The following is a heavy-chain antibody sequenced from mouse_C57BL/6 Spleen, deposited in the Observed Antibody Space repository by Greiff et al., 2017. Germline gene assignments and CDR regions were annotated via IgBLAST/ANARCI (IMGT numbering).Heavy chain of an antibody. D-gene: IGHD2-2*01. V-gene: IGHV1-52*01. CDR2: IDPSDSET. CDR1: GYTFTSYW. J-gene: IGHJ3*01. Sequence: QVQLQQPGAELVRPGSSVKLSCKASGYTFTSYWMHWVKQRPIQGLEWIGNIDPSDSETHYNQKFKDKATLTVDKSSSTAYMQLRSLTSEDSAVYDCARGGGSTMVTRGFAYWGQGTLVTVSA. CDR3: ARGGGSTMVTRGFAY.